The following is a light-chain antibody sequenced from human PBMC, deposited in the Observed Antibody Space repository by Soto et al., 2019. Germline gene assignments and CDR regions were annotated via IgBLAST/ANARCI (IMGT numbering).Light chain of an antibody. CDR2: AAS. CDR1: QALSNY. Sequence: DIQMTQSPSSLSESAGDTVTITCXASQALSNYLAWYQQKPGKAPKLLIYAASTLQSGVPSRFSGSGSGTDFTLTISSLQPEDVAAYYCQKYNSAPLTFGGGTKVDIK. CDR3: QKYNSAPLT. V-gene: IGKV1-27*01. J-gene: IGKJ4*01.